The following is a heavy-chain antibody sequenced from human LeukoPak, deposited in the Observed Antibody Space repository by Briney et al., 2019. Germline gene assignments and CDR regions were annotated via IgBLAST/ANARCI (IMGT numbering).Heavy chain of an antibody. J-gene: IGHJ3*02. V-gene: IGHV4-34*01. CDR3: ARGTPRYYYDSSGDRGAFDI. CDR2: INHSGST. Sequence: KTSETLSLTCAVYGGSFSGYYWSWIRQPPGKGLEWIGEINHSGSTNYNPSLKSRVTISVDTSKNQFSLKLSSVTAADTAVYYCARGTPRYYYDSSGDRGAFDIWGQGTMVTVSS. CDR1: GGSFSGYY. D-gene: IGHD3-22*01.